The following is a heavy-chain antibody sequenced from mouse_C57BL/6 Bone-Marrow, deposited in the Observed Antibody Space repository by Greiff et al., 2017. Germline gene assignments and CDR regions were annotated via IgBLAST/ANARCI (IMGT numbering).Heavy chain of an antibody. J-gene: IGHJ1*03. CDR3: ARRRGYFDV. V-gene: IGHV5-9*01. CDR1: GFTFSSYT. CDR2: ISGGGGNT. Sequence: DVVLVESGGGLVKPGVSLKLSCAASGFTFSSYTMSWVRQTPEKRLEWVATISGGGGNTYYPDSVKGRFTISRDNAKNTLYLQMSSLRSEDTALYYCARRRGYFDVWGTGTTVTVSS.